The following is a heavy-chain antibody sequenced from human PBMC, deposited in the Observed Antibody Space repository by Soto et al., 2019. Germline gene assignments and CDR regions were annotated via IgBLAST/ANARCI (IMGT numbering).Heavy chain of an antibody. CDR1: GFTFTSSA. D-gene: IGHD3-22*01. Sequence: SVKVSCKASGFTFTSSAVQWVRQARGQRLEWIGWIVVGSGNTNYAQKFQERVTITRDMSTSTAYMELSSLRSEDTAVYYCAADPTYYYDSSGYPHGAFDIWGQGTMVTVSS. V-gene: IGHV1-58*01. CDR2: IVVGSGNT. J-gene: IGHJ3*02. CDR3: AADPTYYYDSSGYPHGAFDI.